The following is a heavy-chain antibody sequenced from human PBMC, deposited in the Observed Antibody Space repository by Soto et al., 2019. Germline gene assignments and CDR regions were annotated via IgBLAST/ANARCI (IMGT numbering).Heavy chain of an antibody. CDR2: IYSGGST. D-gene: IGHD5-18*01. Sequence: EVQLVESGGGLIQPGGSLRLSCAASGFTVSSNYMSWVRQAPGKGLEWVSVIYSGGSTYYADSVKGRFTISRDNSKNTXYLQMNSLRAEDTAVYYCAKEGVDTVGYYYYGMDVWGQGTTVTVSS. CDR3: AKEGVDTVGYYYYGMDV. J-gene: IGHJ6*02. V-gene: IGHV3-53*01. CDR1: GFTVSSNY.